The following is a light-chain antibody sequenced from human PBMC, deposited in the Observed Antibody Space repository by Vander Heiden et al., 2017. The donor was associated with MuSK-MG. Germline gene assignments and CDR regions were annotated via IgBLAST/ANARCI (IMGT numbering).Light chain of an antibody. V-gene: IGLV3-10*01. CDR3: YSTDNTGNLYV. CDR2: EDN. J-gene: IGLJ1*01. CDR1: ALSTTF. Sequence: SYELTQPPTVSVSPGQTARIPCSGDALSTTFVYWYQQKSGQAPRLVIFEDNKRPAEVPERFSGSNSPPVATLTVRGAQFEDEADYYCYSTDNTGNLYVFGPGTRLTVL.